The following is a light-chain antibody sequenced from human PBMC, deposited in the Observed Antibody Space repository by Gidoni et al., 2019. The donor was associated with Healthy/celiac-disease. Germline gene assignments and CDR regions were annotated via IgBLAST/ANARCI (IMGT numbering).Light chain of an antibody. CDR1: QSISSW. Sequence: DIHMTQSPSTLSASVGDRVTITCRASQSISSWLAWYQQKPGKAPKLLIYDASSLESGVPSRFSGSGAGTECTLTSSSLQPDDFATYYCQQYNSYGTFGQWTKVEIK. CDR2: DAS. J-gene: IGKJ1*01. CDR3: QQYNSYGT. V-gene: IGKV1-5*01.